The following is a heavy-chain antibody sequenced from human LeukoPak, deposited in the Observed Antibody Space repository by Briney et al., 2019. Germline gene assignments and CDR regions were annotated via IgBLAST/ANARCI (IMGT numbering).Heavy chain of an antibody. D-gene: IGHD2-2*01. J-gene: IGHJ6*03. CDR3: ARGAVVVPADYYYYYMDV. CDR2: ISYDGSNK. V-gene: IGHV3-30-3*01. Sequence: GGSLRLSCAASGFTFSSYAMHWVRQAPGKGLEWVAVISYDGSNKYYADSVKGRFTISRDNSKNTLYLQMNSLRAEDTAVYYCARGAVVVPADYYYYYMDVWGKGTTVTVSS. CDR1: GFTFSSYA.